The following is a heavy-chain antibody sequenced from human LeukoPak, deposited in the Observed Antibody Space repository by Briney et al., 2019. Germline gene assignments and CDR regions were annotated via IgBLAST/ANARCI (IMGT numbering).Heavy chain of an antibody. CDR2: ISYDGYSK. D-gene: IGHD3-22*01. Sequence: GGSLRLSCAASGFTFTIYGLHWVRQAPGKGLEWVAVISYDGYSKYYADSMKGRFTISRDNSKNTLYLQMDSLRAVDTAVYYCAKDSDSAGYYAFDIWGQGTMVTVSS. CDR3: AKDSDSAGYYAFDI. V-gene: IGHV3-30*18. J-gene: IGHJ3*02. CDR1: GFTFTIYG.